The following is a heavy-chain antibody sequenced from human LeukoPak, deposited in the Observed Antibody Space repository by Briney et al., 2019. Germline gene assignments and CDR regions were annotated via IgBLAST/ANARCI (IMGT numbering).Heavy chain of an antibody. CDR2: IVVGSGNT. CDR3: AKEVSFSFPNYFDN. CDR1: GFTFTSSA. D-gene: IGHD2/OR15-2a*01. Sequence: SVKVSCKASGFTFTSSAMQWVRQARGQRLEWIGWIVVGSGNTNYAQKFQERVTITRDMSTSTAYMELSSLRSEDTAVYYCAKEVSFSFPNYFDNWGQGTLVTVSS. J-gene: IGHJ4*02. V-gene: IGHV1-58*02.